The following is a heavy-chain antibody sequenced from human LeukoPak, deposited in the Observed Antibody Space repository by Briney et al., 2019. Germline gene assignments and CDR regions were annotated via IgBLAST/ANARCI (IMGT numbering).Heavy chain of an antibody. D-gene: IGHD3-3*01. CDR3: AKAYYDLWSGYLDY. CDR1: GFTFRSYA. J-gene: IGHJ4*02. CDR2: ISGSGDST. Sequence: GGSLRLSCAASGFTFRSYAMSWVRQAPGKGLEWVSGISGSGDSTYYADSVKGRFTVSRDNSKSTLYLQMNSLRAEDTAVYYCAKAYYDLWSGYLDYWGPGTLVTVSS. V-gene: IGHV3-23*01.